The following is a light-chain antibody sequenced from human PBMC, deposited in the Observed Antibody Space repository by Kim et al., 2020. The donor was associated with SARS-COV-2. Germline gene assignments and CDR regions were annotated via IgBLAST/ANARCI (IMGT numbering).Light chain of an antibody. CDR1: QTLTRR. Sequence: DIQMTQSPSTLSASVGDRVTITCRASQTLTRRLAWYQQKPGRAPRLLIFDASTLESGVPSRFRGSGSGTDFTLTINSLQPDYFATYYCQHRKTFGQGTKVDIK. CDR3: QHRKT. J-gene: IGKJ1*01. V-gene: IGKV1-5*01. CDR2: DAS.